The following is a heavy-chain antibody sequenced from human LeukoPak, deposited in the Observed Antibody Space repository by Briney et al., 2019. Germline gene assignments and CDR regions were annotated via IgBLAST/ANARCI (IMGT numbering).Heavy chain of an antibody. CDR2: MFRNGDKT. J-gene: IGHJ4*02. CDR1: GYIFTSYY. V-gene: IGHV1-46*01. CDR3: GREPDRTGGLDY. D-gene: IGHD1-1*01. Sequence: ASVKVSCKTSGYIFTSYYLHWVRQAPGEGLEWMAVMFRNGDKTSVAQKFQGRITLTRDTSTSTDYMELISLTSADTAVYYCGREPDRTGGLDYWGQGTQVTVSS.